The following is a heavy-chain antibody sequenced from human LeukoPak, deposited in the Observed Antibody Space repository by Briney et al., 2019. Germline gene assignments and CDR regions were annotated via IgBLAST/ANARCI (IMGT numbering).Heavy chain of an antibody. D-gene: IGHD4-17*01. CDR2: ISGSGGST. V-gene: IGHV3-23*01. CDR1: RFTFSSYG. J-gene: IGHJ4*02. Sequence: PGGSLRLSCAASRFTFSSYGMSWVRQAPGKGLEWVSAISGSGGSTYYADSVKGRFTISRDNSKNTLYLQMNSLRAEDTAVYYCASNDYGDYAIDYWGQGTLVTVSS. CDR3: ASNDYGDYAIDY.